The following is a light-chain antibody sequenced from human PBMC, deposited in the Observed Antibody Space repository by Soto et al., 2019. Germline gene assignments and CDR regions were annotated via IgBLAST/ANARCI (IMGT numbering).Light chain of an antibody. V-gene: IGKV1-33*01. Sequence: DIQMTQSPSSLSASVGDRVTITCQASHDISRYLNWYQQKPWKPPKLLVYDASKLEMGVPSRFSGSGSGTDFTFTINSLQPEDIATYYCQQYENLPFTFGPGTKVDIK. CDR3: QQYENLPFT. J-gene: IGKJ3*01. CDR2: DAS. CDR1: HDISRY.